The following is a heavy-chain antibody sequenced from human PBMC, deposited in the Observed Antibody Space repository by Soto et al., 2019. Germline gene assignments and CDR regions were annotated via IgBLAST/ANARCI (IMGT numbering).Heavy chain of an antibody. CDR1: GCTVSSYA. V-gene: IGHV1-69*13. CDR3: ARVRASDTAMVNFDY. D-gene: IGHD5-18*01. J-gene: IGHJ4*02. CDR2: IIPIFGTA. Sequence: SVKVSCKASGCTVSSYAISCVRQAPGQVLEWMGGIIPIFGTANYAQKFQGRVTITADESTSTAYMELSSLRSEDTAVYYCARVRASDTAMVNFDYWGQGTLVTVSS.